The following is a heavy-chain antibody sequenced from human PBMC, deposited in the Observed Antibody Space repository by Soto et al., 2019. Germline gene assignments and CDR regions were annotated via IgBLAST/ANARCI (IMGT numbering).Heavy chain of an antibody. V-gene: IGHV3-23*01. Sequence: EGHLLQSGGGLVQPGGSLRLSCAASRFTFGNYAMSWVRQAPGKGLEWVSGIGGDGRDTDYAEFVKGRFTVSRENSKNTIFLQMNSLRVEDTAVYYCVKDRVKANSLWDPFDIWGQGTVVIVSS. CDR2: IGGDGRDT. CDR1: RFTFGNYA. J-gene: IGHJ3*02. CDR3: VKDRVKANSLWDPFDI. D-gene: IGHD1-26*01.